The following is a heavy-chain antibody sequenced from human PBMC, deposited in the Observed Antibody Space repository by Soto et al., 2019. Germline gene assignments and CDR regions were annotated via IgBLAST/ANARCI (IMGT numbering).Heavy chain of an antibody. CDR2: INHSGST. CDR3: ARGRPPLYCGGDCYSSWFDP. J-gene: IGHJ5*02. CDR1: GGSFSGYY. V-gene: IGHV4-34*01. Sequence: QVQLQQWGAGLLKPSETLSLTCAVYGGSFSGYYWSWIRQPPGKGLEWIGEINHSGSTNYNPSLKSRVTISVDTSKNQFSLKLSSVTAADTAVYYCARGRPPLYCGGDCYSSWFDPWGQGTLVTVSS. D-gene: IGHD2-21*02.